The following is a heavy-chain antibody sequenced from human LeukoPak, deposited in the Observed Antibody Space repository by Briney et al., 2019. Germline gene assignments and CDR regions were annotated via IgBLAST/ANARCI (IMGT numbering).Heavy chain of an antibody. CDR2: IYYSGST. CDR3: ARDKWGVRGRFFDI. CDR1: GGSISSYY. V-gene: IGHV4-59*01. D-gene: IGHD3-10*01. Sequence: SETLSLTCTVSGGSISSYYWSWIRQPPGKGLEWIGYIYYSGSTNYNPSLKSRVTISVDTSKNQFSLKLSSATAADTAVYYCARDKWGVRGRFFDIWGQGTMVTVSS. J-gene: IGHJ3*02.